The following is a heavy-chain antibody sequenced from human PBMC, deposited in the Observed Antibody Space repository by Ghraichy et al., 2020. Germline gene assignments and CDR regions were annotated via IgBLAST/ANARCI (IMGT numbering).Heavy chain of an antibody. D-gene: IGHD2-2*01. Sequence: SVKVSCKASGGTFSSYAISWVRQAPGQGLEWMGRLIPILGIANYAQKFQGRVTITADKSTSTAYMELSSLRSEDTAVYYCARDSAHIVVDSGTYYGMDVWGQGTTVTVSS. J-gene: IGHJ6*02. V-gene: IGHV1-69*04. CDR2: LIPILGIA. CDR3: ARDSAHIVVDSGTYYGMDV. CDR1: GGTFSSYA.